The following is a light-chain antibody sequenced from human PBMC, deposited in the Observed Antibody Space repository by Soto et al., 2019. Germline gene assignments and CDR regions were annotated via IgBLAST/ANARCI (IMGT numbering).Light chain of an antibody. CDR2: EVS. CDR1: SSDVGGYNY. Sequence: QSVLTQPASVSGSPGQSITISCTGTSSDVGGYNYVSWYQQHPGKAPKLMIYEVSNRPSGVSNRFSGSKSGNTASLTISGLQAEDEADYYCSSYTSSSTNWVFGGGTKLTDL. V-gene: IGLV2-14*01. CDR3: SSYTSSSTNWV. J-gene: IGLJ3*02.